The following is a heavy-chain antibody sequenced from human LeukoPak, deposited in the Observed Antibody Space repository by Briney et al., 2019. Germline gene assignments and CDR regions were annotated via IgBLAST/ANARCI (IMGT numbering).Heavy chain of an antibody. V-gene: IGHV3-30*18. Sequence: GGSLRLSCAASGFTFSNYAMHWVRQAPGKGLEWVAVISYDGTNKYYPDSVKGRFTISRDNSKNTLYLQVNSLRAEDTAVYYCAKGSLGIWDYWGQGTLVTVSS. CDR2: ISYDGTNK. CDR1: GFTFSNYA. D-gene: IGHD7-27*01. J-gene: IGHJ4*02. CDR3: AKGSLGIWDY.